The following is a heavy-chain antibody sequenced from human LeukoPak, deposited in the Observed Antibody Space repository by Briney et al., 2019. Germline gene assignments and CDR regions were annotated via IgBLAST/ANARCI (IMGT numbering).Heavy chain of an antibody. CDR3: ARGVGGAFDI. CDR1: GFTFTSYS. D-gene: IGHD2-15*01. CDR2: ISGNGVNT. V-gene: IGHV3-23*01. J-gene: IGHJ3*02. Sequence: GGSLRLSCAASGFTFTSYSMSWVRQAPGKGLEWVSLISGNGVNTAYADSVRGRFTISRDNSKNTLYLQMNSLTAEDTALYYCARGVGGAFDIWGQGTMVTVSS.